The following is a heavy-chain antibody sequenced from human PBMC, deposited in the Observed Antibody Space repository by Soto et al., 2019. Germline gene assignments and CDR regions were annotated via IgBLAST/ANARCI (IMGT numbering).Heavy chain of an antibody. Sequence: PGGSLRLSCAASEFTFSSYAMSWVRQAPGKGLEWVSAISGSGGSTYYADSVKGRFTISRDNSKNTLYLQMNSLRAEDTAVYYFAKDYSSSSANDYWSQGTLVTVSS. CDR1: EFTFSSYA. D-gene: IGHD6-6*01. V-gene: IGHV3-23*01. J-gene: IGHJ4*02. CDR2: ISGSGGST. CDR3: AKDYSSSSANDY.